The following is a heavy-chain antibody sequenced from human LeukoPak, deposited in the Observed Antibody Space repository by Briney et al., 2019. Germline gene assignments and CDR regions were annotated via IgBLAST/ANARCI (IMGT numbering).Heavy chain of an antibody. J-gene: IGHJ4*02. Sequence: GGSLRLSCAASGFTFSSHWMSWVRQAPGKGLEWVANINQDGSEKYYVGSVKGRFTISRDNAKNSLYLQMNTLSPEDTAIYYCARDHVVDGLVFDYWGQGTLVTVSS. V-gene: IGHV3-7*01. CDR2: INQDGSEK. CDR3: ARDHVVDGLVFDY. D-gene: IGHD2-15*01. CDR1: GFTFSSHW.